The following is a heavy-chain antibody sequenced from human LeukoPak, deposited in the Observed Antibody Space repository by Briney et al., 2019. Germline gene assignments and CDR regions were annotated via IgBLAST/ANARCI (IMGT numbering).Heavy chain of an antibody. Sequence: SETLSLTCTDSGGSVSSGSYYWSWIRQPPGKGLEWIGYIYYSGSTNYNPSLKSRVTISVDTSKNQFSLKLSSVTAADTAVYYCARVRQQLGAFDIWGQGTMVTVSS. J-gene: IGHJ3*02. D-gene: IGHD6-13*01. CDR1: GGSVSSGSYY. CDR3: ARVRQQLGAFDI. CDR2: IYYSGST. V-gene: IGHV4-61*01.